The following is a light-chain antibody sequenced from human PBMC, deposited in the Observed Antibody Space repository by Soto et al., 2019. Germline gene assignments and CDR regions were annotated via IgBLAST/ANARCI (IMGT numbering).Light chain of an antibody. CDR1: HGIGSC. CDR3: HQANSFPHI. CDR2: DES. J-gene: IGKJ4*01. V-gene: IGKV1-12*01. Sequence: DIQMTQSPSSVSASVGDRVIITCRASHGIGSCIAWYKQKPGQAPNLLIYDESKLHSGVPSRFSGSGSGTDFRLPISSLQPEDSANYYCHQANSFPHILGDGTKVEL.